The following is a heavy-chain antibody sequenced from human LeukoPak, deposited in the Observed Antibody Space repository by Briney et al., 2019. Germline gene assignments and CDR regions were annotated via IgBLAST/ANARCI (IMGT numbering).Heavy chain of an antibody. J-gene: IGHJ5*02. CDR2: ISGSCGST. D-gene: IGHD5-18*01. V-gene: IGHV3-23*01. CDR3: AKDWGAYSHGYRFDP. Sequence: PGGSLRLSCAASGLTLSNYAMSWVRQTPGKGLEGVSGISGSCGSTYYADSVKGRFIISRDNSKNTLYLKMNSLRAEDTAVYYCAKDWGAYSHGYRFDPWGQGTLVTVSS. CDR1: GLTLSNYA.